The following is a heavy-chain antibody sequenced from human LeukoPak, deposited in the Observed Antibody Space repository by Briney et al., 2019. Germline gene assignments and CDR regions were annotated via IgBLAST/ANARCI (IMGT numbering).Heavy chain of an antibody. CDR3: ARARTQFLEWRAPGY. J-gene: IGHJ4*02. CDR2: ISGDASGT. V-gene: IGHV3-23*01. CDR1: GFTFSNYA. D-gene: IGHD3-3*01. Sequence: PGGSLRLSCAASGFTFSNYAVNWVRQAPRKGLEWVAGISGDASGTYYADSVRGRFTISRDNSKNTVYLQMKSLRAEDTAVYYCARARTQFLEWRAPGYWGLGTLVTVSS.